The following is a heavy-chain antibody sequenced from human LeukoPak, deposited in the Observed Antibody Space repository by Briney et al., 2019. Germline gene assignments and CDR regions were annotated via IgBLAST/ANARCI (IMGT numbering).Heavy chain of an antibody. CDR2: IIPIFGTA. D-gene: IGHD2-15*01. V-gene: IGHV1-69*05. Sequence: ASVKVSCKASGGTFTSYAISWVRQAPGQGLEWMGEIIPIFGTANYAQQFQGRVTITTDESTSTAYMELSSLRSEDTAVYYCARGSKVLVAATYDWGQGTLVTVSS. J-gene: IGHJ4*02. CDR3: ARGSKVLVAATYD. CDR1: GGTFTSYA.